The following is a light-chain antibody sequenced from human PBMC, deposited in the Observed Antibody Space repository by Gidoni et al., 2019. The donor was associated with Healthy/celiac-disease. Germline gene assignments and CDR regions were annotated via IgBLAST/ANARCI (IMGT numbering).Light chain of an antibody. CDR2: AAS. CDR1: QSISSY. V-gene: IGKV1-39*01. J-gene: IGKJ5*01. CDR3: QQSYSTPIT. Sequence: DIQMTQSPSSLSASVGDRVTITCRASQSISSYLNWYQQKPGKAPKLLIYAASRFQSGVPSRFSGSGSGTDFTLTISSLQPEDFATYYCQQSYSTPITFGQGTRLEIK.